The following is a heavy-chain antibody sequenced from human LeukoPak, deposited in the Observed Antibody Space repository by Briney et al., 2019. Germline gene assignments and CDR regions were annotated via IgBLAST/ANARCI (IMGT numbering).Heavy chain of an antibody. CDR3: AVSLDYYDSSGYLTWFDP. Sequence: SVKVSCKASGFTFTSSAVQWVRQARGQRLEWIGWIVVGSGNTNYAQKFQERVTITRDMSTSTAYMELSSLRSEDTAVYYCAVSLDYYDSSGYLTWFDPWGQETLVTVSS. V-gene: IGHV1-58*01. CDR2: IVVGSGNT. J-gene: IGHJ5*02. D-gene: IGHD3-22*01. CDR1: GFTFTSSA.